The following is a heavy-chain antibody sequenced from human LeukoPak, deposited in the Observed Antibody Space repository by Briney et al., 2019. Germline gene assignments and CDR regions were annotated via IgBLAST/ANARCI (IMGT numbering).Heavy chain of an antibody. Sequence: SETLSLTCTVSGGSINNYYWSWIRQPAGKALGWIGHIYTTGSTNYNPSLKSRVTMSVDTSKSQFSLKLSSVTAADTAVYYCARCILRGVDAFDLWGQGTMVTVSS. CDR3: ARCILRGVDAFDL. J-gene: IGHJ3*01. CDR2: IYTTGST. D-gene: IGHD2-21*01. CDR1: GGSINNYY. V-gene: IGHV4-4*07.